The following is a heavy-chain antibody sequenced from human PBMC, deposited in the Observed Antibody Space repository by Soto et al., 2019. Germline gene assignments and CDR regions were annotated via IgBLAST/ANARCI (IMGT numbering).Heavy chain of an antibody. CDR2: IIPIFATT. CDR3: ARESAFCGGDCYHVS. D-gene: IGHD2-21*02. CDR1: GGTFSNYA. J-gene: IGHJ5*02. V-gene: IGHV1-69*13. Sequence: SVKVSCKASGGTFSNYAISWVRQAPGQGLEWMGGIIPIFATTHFAQKFHGRVTITADESTGTVYMDLSSLRSEDTAVYFCARESAFCGGDCYHVSWGQGALVTVSS.